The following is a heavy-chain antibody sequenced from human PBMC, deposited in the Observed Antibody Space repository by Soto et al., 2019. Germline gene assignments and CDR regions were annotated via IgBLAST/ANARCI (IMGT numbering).Heavy chain of an antibody. CDR2: IYYSGTT. V-gene: IGHV4-39*01. CDR3: ARSRVGYSSRSKPIDY. D-gene: IGHD4-4*01. J-gene: IGHJ4*02. Sequence: PSETLSLTCTVSGDSITSNSYFWAWIRQPPGKGLEWIGSIYYSGTTYYNPSLKSRVTISVDRSKNQFSLKLSSVTAADTAVYYCARSRVGYSSRSKPIDYWGQGTLVTVSS. CDR1: GDSITSNSYF.